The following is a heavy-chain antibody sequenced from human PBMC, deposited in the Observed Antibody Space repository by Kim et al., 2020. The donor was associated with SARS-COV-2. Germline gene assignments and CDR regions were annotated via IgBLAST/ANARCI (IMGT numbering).Heavy chain of an antibody. V-gene: IGHV3-33*01. J-gene: IGHJ6*02. D-gene: IGHD2-2*01. CDR3: ARSLVYYGMDV. Sequence: NKYYADSVKGRFTISRDNYKNTLYLQMNSLRAEDTAVYYCARSLVYYGMDVWGQGTTVTVSS. CDR2: NK.